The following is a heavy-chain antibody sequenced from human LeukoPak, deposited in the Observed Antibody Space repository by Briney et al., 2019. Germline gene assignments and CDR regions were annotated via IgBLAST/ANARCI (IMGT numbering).Heavy chain of an antibody. CDR3: ARETGGGAFDI. J-gene: IGHJ3*02. D-gene: IGHD3-10*01. Sequence: SQTLSLTCTVSGGSISSGDYYWSWIRQPPGKGPEWIGYIYYSGSTYYNPSLKSRVTISVDTSKNQFSLKLSSVTAADTAVYYCARETGGGAFDIWGRGTMATVSS. CDR1: GGSISSGDYY. V-gene: IGHV4-30-4*08. CDR2: IYYSGST.